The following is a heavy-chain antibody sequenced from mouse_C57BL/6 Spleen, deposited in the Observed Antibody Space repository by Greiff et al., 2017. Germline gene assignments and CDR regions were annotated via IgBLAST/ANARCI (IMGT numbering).Heavy chain of an antibody. CDR3: TVYYYALYAMDY. CDR1: GFTFSNYW. D-gene: IGHD1-1*01. J-gene: IGHJ4*01. V-gene: IGHV6-3*01. CDR2: IRLKSDNYAT. Sequence: EVKLMESGGGLVQPGGSMKLSCVASGFTFSNYWMNWVRQSPEKGLEWVAQIRLKSDNYATHYAESVKGRFTISRDDSKSSVYLQMNNLRAEDTGIYYCTVYYYALYAMDYWGQGTSVTVSS.